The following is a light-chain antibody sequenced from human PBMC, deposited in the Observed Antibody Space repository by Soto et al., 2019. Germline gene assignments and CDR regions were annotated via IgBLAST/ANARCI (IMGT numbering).Light chain of an antibody. CDR2: DAS. CDR3: QHYGSSPQT. Sequence: EIVLTQSPDALSLSPGERATLSCRASQSISNNFLAWYQQKPGQGPRLLFYDASSRATGIPDRFSGSGSGTDFTLTVSRLEPEDFAVYYCQHYGSSPQTFGQGTKVDIK. V-gene: IGKV3-20*01. J-gene: IGKJ1*01. CDR1: QSISNNF.